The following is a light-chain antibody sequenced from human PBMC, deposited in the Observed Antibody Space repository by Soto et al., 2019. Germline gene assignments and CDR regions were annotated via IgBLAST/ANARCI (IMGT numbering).Light chain of an antibody. CDR1: SSDVGSYNY. CDR2: DVS. V-gene: IGLV2-14*03. Sequence: QSALTQPASVSGSPGQSITISCTGTSSDVGSYNYVSWYQQHPDKAPKLMIYDVSNRPSGVSNRFSGSKSGNTASLTISGLQAEDEADYYCSSFTSSNTVVFGGGTKHTVL. CDR3: SSFTSSNTVV. J-gene: IGLJ3*02.